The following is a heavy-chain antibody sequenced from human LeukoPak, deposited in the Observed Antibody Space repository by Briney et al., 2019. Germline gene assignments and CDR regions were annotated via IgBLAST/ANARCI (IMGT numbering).Heavy chain of an antibody. CDR1: GFSFSSYA. J-gene: IGHJ4*02. CDR3: TTIDILTGYPLDFDY. CDR2: IKSKTDGGTT. D-gene: IGHD3-9*01. V-gene: IGHV3-15*07. Sequence: KSGGSLRLSCAASGFSFSSYAMNWVRQAPGKGLEWVGRIKSKTDGGTTDYAAPVKGRFTISRDDSKNTLYLQMNSLKTEDTAVYYCTTIDILTGYPLDFDYWGQGTLVTVSS.